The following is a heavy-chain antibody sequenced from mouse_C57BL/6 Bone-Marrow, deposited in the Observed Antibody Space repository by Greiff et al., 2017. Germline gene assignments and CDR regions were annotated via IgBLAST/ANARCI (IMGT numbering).Heavy chain of an antibody. Sequence: EVKLMESGGGLVQPGESLKLSCESNEYEFPSHDMSWVRKTPEKRLELVAAINSDGGSTYYPDTMESRFIISRDTTKKTLYLQMSSLRSEDTALYYCARHDYYGNYVWFAYWGQGTLVTVSA. CDR1: EYEFPSHD. CDR3: ARHDYYGNYVWFAY. CDR2: INSDGGST. J-gene: IGHJ3*01. D-gene: IGHD2-1*01. V-gene: IGHV5-2*01.